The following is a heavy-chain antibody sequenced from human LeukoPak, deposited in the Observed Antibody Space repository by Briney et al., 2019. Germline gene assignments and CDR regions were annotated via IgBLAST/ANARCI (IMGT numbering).Heavy chain of an antibody. CDR1: GGSISSGSYC. CDR2: IYYSGST. J-gene: IGHJ4*02. CDR3: AREGGSSGYYYDY. V-gene: IGHV4-61*10. D-gene: IGHD3-22*01. Sequence: LSETLSLTCTVSGGSISSGSYCWSWIRQPAGKGLEWIGYIYYSGSTNYNPSLKSRVTISVDTSKNQFSLKLSSVTAADTAVYYCAREGGSSGYYYDYWGQGTLVTVSS.